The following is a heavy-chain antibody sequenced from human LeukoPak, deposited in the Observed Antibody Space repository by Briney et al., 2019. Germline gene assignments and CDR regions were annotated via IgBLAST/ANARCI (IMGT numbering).Heavy chain of an antibody. CDR3: ARGLMYYYDSSGYYVV. CDR2: INHSGST. CDR1: GGSFSGYY. J-gene: IGHJ4*02. Sequence: SETLSLTCAVYGGSFSGYYWSWIRQPPEKGLEWIGEINHSGSTNYNPSLKRRVTISVDTSKNQFSLKLSSVTAADTAVYYCARGLMYYYDSSGYYVVWGQGTLVTVSS. V-gene: IGHV4-34*01. D-gene: IGHD3-22*01.